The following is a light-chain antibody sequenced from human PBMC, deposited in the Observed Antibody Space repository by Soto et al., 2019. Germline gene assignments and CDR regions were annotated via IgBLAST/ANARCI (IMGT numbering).Light chain of an antibody. CDR2: EGS. J-gene: IGLJ3*02. CDR3: FLRV. V-gene: IGLV2-23*01. Sequence: QSVLTQPASVSGSPGPSITISCTGTSSDVGSYNLVSWYQQHPGKAPKLLIYEGSKLTSGVSNRFSGAKSGNTASLTISGLKAEDEADYYCFLRVSGGGTKVT. CDR1: SSDVGSYNL.